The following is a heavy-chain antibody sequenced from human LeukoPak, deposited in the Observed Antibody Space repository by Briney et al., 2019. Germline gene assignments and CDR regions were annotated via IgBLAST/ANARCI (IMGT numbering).Heavy chain of an antibody. CDR1: GFTFSSNG. CDR3: VRDQGGPGSLV. D-gene: IGHD2-15*01. V-gene: IGHV3-33*08. J-gene: IGHJ4*02. CDR2: IWHDGSKK. Sequence: GGSLRLSCAASGFTFSSNGMHWVRQAPGKGLEWVAIIWHDGSKKYYADSVKGRFTISRDNSKNTLYLQMSSLTAEDTAVYYCVRDQGGPGSLVWGQGTLVTVSS.